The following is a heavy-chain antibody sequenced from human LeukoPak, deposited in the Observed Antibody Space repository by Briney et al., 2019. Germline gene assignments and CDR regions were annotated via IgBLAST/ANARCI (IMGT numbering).Heavy chain of an antibody. V-gene: IGHV4-39*01. D-gene: IGHD2-15*01. Sequence: PSETLPLTCIVSGGSISSSSHYWGRIRQPPGKGLEWIGSIYYSESTYYSPSLKSRVTISVDTSKNQFSLKLRSVTAADTAVYHCARHWAYCSGGTCYSFDDWGQGTLVTVSS. CDR2: IYYSEST. J-gene: IGHJ4*02. CDR1: GGSISSSSHY. CDR3: ARHWAYCSGGTCYSFDD.